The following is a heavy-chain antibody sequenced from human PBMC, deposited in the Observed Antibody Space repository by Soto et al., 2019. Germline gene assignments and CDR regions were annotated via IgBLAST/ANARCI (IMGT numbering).Heavy chain of an antibody. J-gene: IGHJ5*02. CDR1: GGSIRNYY. D-gene: IGHD6-6*01. CDR3: ARAFSSSSAVDL. CDR2: IYDSESA. V-gene: IGHV4-31*03. Sequence: PSETQSLTCIVSGGSIRNYYWSWIRHHPGKGLEWIGYIYDSESAYYNPSLKSRVTISMDTSKNQFAMRLSSVTAADTAVYFCARAFSSSSAVDLWGQGTQVTVSS.